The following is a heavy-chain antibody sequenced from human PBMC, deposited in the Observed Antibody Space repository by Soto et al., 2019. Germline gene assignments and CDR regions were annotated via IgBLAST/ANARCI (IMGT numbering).Heavy chain of an antibody. Sequence: QVQLVDSGGGVVQPGRSLRLSCAASGFTFSNYGMDWVRQAPGKGLEWVAVIWYDGSNKYYADSVKGRFTISRDDSKNTLYLQMNSLRAEDTAVYYCARDVIGSVAGDYWGQGTLVTVSS. CDR2: IWYDGSNK. D-gene: IGHD6-19*01. V-gene: IGHV3-33*01. CDR3: ARDVIGSVAGDY. CDR1: GFTFSNYG. J-gene: IGHJ4*02.